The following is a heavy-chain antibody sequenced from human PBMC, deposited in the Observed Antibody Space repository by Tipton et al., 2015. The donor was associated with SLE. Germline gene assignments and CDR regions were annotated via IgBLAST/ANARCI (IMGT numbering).Heavy chain of an antibody. Sequence: SLRLSCAASGFSFNTYAMSWVRQIPGKGLEWVSGISASSGDTFYADSVKGRFTISRDNFKNTLSLQMHSLRVEDTAIYYCAKDQRQSLLFDSWGQGTLVTVSS. CDR3: AKDQRQSLLFDS. D-gene: IGHD2-15*01. CDR1: GFSFNTYA. V-gene: IGHV3-23*01. CDR2: ISASSGDT. J-gene: IGHJ4*02.